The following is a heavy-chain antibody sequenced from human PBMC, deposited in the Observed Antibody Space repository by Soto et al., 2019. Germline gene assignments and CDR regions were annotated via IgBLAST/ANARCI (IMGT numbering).Heavy chain of an antibody. CDR2: ISGSGGNT. CDR3: AKGGGKGGGYFDY. J-gene: IGHJ4*02. D-gene: IGHD3-16*01. CDR1: GFTFSSYA. Sequence: PGGSLRLSCAASGFTFSSYAMNWVRQAPGKGLEWVSAISGSGGNTYYADSVKGRFTISRDNSKNTLYLQMNSLRAEDTAVYYCAKGGGKGGGYFDYWGQGTLVTVSS. V-gene: IGHV3-23*01.